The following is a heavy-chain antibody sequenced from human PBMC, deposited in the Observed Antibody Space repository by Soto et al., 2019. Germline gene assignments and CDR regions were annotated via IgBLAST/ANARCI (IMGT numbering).Heavy chain of an antibody. J-gene: IGHJ5*02. Sequence: PSDTLSLTCIVSGGSISSSSYSWAWIRQPPGKGLEWIGTMYYGVNTYYNPSLESRVTISVDTPKNQFSLKLSSVTAADTAVYYCARAMVVTQNWFDPWGQGTLVTVSS. CDR3: ARAMVVTQNWFDP. D-gene: IGHD2-21*02. CDR1: GGSISSSSYS. CDR2: MYYGVNT. V-gene: IGHV4-39*01.